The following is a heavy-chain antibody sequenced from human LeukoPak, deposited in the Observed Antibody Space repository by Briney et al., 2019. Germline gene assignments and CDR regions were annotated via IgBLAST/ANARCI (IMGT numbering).Heavy chain of an antibody. J-gene: IGHJ4*02. Sequence: PGGSLRLSCAASGFTFSDYWMSWVRQAPGKGLKWVASINQEGTEKYYVDSVKGRFAISRDNAKNSLYLQMNSLRAEDTAVYYCGLGGWLDYWGQGTLVTVSS. CDR2: INQEGTEK. D-gene: IGHD6-19*01. V-gene: IGHV3-7*01. CDR3: GLGGWLDY. CDR1: GFTFSDYW.